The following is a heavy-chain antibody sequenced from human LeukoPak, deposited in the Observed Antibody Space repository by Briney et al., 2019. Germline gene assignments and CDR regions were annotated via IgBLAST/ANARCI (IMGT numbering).Heavy chain of an antibody. CDR3: ARHPGYYYYYMDV. Sequence: SETLSLTCTVSGGSISSSSYYWGWIRQPPGKGLEWIGSIHYSGSASYHPSLKSRVTISVDTSKNRISLKLTSVTAADTAVYYCARHPGYYYYYMDVWGKGTTVTVSS. V-gene: IGHV4-39*01. CDR2: IHYSGSA. J-gene: IGHJ6*03. CDR1: GGSISSSSYY.